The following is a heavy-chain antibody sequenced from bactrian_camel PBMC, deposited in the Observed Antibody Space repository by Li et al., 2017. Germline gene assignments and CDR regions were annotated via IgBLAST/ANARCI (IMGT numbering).Heavy chain of an antibody. D-gene: IGHD7*01. Sequence: DVQLVESGGGSVQPGGSLKLSCRASGYTYTAGCMGWFRQAPGKEREGVAVIYTATYPGDSRAYYADSVKGRFNISHDNDKNTVYLQMNSLEPEDTAMYYCAARSLPGVVPPLAESSYNIWGQGTQVTVS. CDR3: AARSLPGVVPPLAESSYNI. CDR2: IYTATYPGDSRA. CDR1: GYTYTAGC. J-gene: IGHJ4*01. V-gene: IGHV3S40*01.